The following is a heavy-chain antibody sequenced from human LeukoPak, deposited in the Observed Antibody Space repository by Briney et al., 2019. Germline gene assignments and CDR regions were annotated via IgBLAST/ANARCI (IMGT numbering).Heavy chain of an antibody. Sequence: PGGSLRLSCAASGFTFTTYAMSWVRQAPGKGLEWVSTVANSGVDTYYADSVRGRLTISRDNSRNTVYLQINSLRAEDTAVYYCAKSHSVAQRGYFDHWGQGTLVTVSS. CDR2: VANSGVDT. CDR3: AKSHSVAQRGYFDH. J-gene: IGHJ4*02. V-gene: IGHV3-23*01. CDR1: GFTFTTYA. D-gene: IGHD4-23*01.